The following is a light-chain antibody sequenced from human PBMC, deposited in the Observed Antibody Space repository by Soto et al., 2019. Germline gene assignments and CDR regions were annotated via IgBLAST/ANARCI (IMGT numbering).Light chain of an antibody. V-gene: IGLV1-40*01. J-gene: IGLJ1*01. CDR3: QSSDSSLNV. CDR1: SSNIGAGYD. Sequence: QSALTQPPSVSGAPGQRVTSACTGSSSNIGAGYDVHWYQQLPGTAPKLLIYGNSNRPSGVPDRFSGSKSGTSASLAITGLQAEDEADYYCQSSDSSLNVFGTGTKSPS. CDR2: GNS.